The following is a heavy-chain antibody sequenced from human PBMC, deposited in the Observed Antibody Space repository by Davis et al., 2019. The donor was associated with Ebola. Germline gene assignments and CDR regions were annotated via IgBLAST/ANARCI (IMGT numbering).Heavy chain of an antibody. Sequence: ASVKVSCKVSGYTLTELSMHWVRQAPGKGLEWMGGFDPEDGETIYAQKFQGRVTMTEDTSTDTAYMELSSLRSEDTAVYYCATGPVTGTLRYYYGMDVWGQGTTVTVSS. J-gene: IGHJ6*02. CDR2: FDPEDGET. D-gene: IGHD4-11*01. CDR3: ATGPVTGTLRYYYGMDV. CDR1: GYTLTELS. V-gene: IGHV1-24*01.